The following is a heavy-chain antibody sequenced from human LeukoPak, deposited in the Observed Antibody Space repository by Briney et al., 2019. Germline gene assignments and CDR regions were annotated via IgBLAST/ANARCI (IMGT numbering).Heavy chain of an antibody. CDR2: IYPSDSGT. CDR3: ARSLSYYDFWSGYGDDAFDI. V-gene: IGHV5-51*01. J-gene: IGHJ3*02. D-gene: IGHD3-3*01. Sequence: GESLKISCKGSGYSFTSYWIGWVRQMPGKGLEWMGIIYPSDSGTRYSPSFQGQVTISADKSISTAYLQWSSLKASDTAMYYCARSLSYYDFWSGYGDDAFDIWGQGTMVTVSS. CDR1: GYSFTSYW.